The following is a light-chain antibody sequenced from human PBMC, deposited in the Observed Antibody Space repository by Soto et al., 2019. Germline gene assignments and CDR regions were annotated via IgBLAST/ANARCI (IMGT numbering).Light chain of an antibody. J-gene: IGKJ1*01. V-gene: IGKV3-15*01. CDR2: GAS. Sequence: EIVMTQSPATLSVSPGEGATLSCRASQSVSSKLAWYQQKPGQAPRLLIYGASTRSTGIPARFSGSGSGTGLTVNISSLQSEESAVYYCQQYNSWLWTFGQETKVEIK. CDR1: QSVSSK. CDR3: QQYNSWLWT.